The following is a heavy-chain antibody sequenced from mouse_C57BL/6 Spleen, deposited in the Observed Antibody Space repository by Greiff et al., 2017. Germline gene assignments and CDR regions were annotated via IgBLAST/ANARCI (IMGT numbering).Heavy chain of an antibody. V-gene: IGHV1-53*01. CDR3: VRSSYSNPDY. CDR1: GYTFTSYW. J-gene: IGHJ2*01. CDR2: ITPSNGGT. Sequence: VQLQQSGTELVKPAASVNLSCKASGYTFTSYWMHWVKQRPGQGLEWIGNITPSNGGTYYNETLKSQATLTVDKSSSPAYMQLSCLTSEVSAVXYSVRSSYSNPDYWGQGTTLTVSS. D-gene: IGHD2-5*01.